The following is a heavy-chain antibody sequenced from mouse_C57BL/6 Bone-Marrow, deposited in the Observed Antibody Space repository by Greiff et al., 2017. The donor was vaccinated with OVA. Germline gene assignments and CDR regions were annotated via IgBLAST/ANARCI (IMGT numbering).Heavy chain of an antibody. CDR3: ARSKGHYYGYDEGWFAY. D-gene: IGHD2-2*01. Sequence: VQLQESGAELVRPGASVKLSCKASGYTFTDYYINWVKQRPGQGLEWIARINPGSGNTYYNEKFKGKATLTAEKSSSTAYMQLSSLTSEDSAVYFCARSKGHYYGYDEGWFAYGGRGNLVTVSA. V-gene: IGHV1-76*01. J-gene: IGHJ3*01. CDR2: INPGSGNT. CDR1: GYTFTDYY.